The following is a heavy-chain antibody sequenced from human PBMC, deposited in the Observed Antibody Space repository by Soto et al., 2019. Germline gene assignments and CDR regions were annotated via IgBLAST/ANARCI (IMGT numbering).Heavy chain of an antibody. CDR3: ARASGAYSGGSYYYYYYYGMDV. Sequence: SETLSLTCTVSGGSIRSGDYYWSWIRQPPGKGLEWIGYIYYSGSTYYNPSLKSRVTISVDTSKNQFSLKLSSVTAADTAVYYCARASGAYSGGSYYYYYYYGMDVWGQGTTVTVSS. CDR2: IYYSGST. CDR1: GGSIRSGDYY. D-gene: IGHD2-15*01. V-gene: IGHV4-30-4*01. J-gene: IGHJ6*02.